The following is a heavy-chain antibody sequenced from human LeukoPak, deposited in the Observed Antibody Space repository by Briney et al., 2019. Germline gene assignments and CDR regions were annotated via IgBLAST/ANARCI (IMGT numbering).Heavy chain of an antibody. Sequence: PGGSLRLSCTASGFTFSSYWMNWVRQAPGQGLEWISWINGDRGNTNYADSVKGRVTISRDTATNTLYLQLRSLRAEDTAVYYCARDYYDYWSGHYAFDYWGQGTLVTVSS. CDR1: GFTFSSYW. V-gene: IGHV3-74*01. D-gene: IGHD3-3*01. J-gene: IGHJ4*02. CDR3: ARDYYDYWSGHYAFDY. CDR2: INGDRGNT.